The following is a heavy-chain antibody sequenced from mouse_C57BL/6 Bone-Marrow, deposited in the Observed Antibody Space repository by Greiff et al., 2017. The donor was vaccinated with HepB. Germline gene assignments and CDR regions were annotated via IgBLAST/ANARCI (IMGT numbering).Heavy chain of an antibody. J-gene: IGHJ2*01. D-gene: IGHD2-3*01. CDR3: ASFDAYYFDY. CDR2: IHPNSGST. CDR1: GYTFTSYW. V-gene: IGHV1-64*01. Sequence: QVQLQQPGAELVKPGASVKLSCKASGYTFTSYWMHWVKQRPGQGLEWIGMIHPNSGSTNYNEKFKSKATLTVDKSSSTAYMQLSSLTSEDSAGYYCASFDAYYFDYWGQGTTLTVSS.